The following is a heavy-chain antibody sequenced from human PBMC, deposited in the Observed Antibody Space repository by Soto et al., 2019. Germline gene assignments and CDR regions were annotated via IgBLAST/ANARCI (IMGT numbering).Heavy chain of an antibody. V-gene: IGHV2-26*01. J-gene: IGHJ5*01. CDR2: IFSNDAK. Sequence: QVTLKEAGPVLMKPTETLTLTCTFSGFSLSNAKMGVSWIRQPPGKALEWLAHIFSNDAKSYSTSLKSRPTISKDTAKSQVVLTRTNKDPADTATYYWARMYTGSFGRRFDSWGQGTLVTVAS. D-gene: IGHD6-13*01. CDR3: ARMYTGSFGRRFDS. CDR1: GFSLSNAKMG.